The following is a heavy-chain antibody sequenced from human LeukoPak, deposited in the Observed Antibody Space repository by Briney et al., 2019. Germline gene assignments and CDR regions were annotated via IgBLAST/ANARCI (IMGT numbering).Heavy chain of an antibody. CDR2: ISVYNGNT. CDR1: GYTFTSYG. J-gene: IGHJ6*02. Sequence: ASVKVSCKASGYTFTSYGISWVRQAPGQGLEWMGWISVYNGNTNYAQKLQGRVTMTTDTSTSTAYMELRSLRSDDTAVYYCARDRGLVGATGGYYYGMDVWGQGTTVTVSS. D-gene: IGHD1-26*01. CDR3: ARDRGLVGATGGYYYGMDV. V-gene: IGHV1-18*01.